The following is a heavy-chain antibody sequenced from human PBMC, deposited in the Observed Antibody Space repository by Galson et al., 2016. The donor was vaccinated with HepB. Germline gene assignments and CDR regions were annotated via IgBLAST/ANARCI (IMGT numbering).Heavy chain of an antibody. CDR3: ATDLQERGFWSGYSNSLVVGYLDH. V-gene: IGHV4-31*03. CDR1: GGFISTGNYY. J-gene: IGHJ4*02. D-gene: IGHD3-3*01. CDR2: IFYSGRT. Sequence: TLSLTCTVSGGFISTGNYYWTWIRQHPEKGLEWIGNIFYSGRTDYNPSLKSRVTISVDTSKNHFSLTLNSVTAADTAGYCCATDLQERGFWSGYSNSLVVGYLDHWGQGTLVTVSS.